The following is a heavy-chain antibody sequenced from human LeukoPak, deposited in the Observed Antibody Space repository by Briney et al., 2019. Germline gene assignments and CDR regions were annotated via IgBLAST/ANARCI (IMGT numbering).Heavy chain of an antibody. V-gene: IGHV3-7*03. J-gene: IGHJ4*02. CDR3: TTSDCGY. D-gene: IGHD2-21*02. CDR2: IKPDGNDK. CDR1: GFTFSIHW. Sequence: GGSLGLSCAASGFTFSIHWMTWVRQAPGKGLEWVATIKPDGNDKYFVDSVKGRFTVSRDNAKTSLYLQMNSLRAEDTAMYYCTTSDCGYWGQGTLVTVSS.